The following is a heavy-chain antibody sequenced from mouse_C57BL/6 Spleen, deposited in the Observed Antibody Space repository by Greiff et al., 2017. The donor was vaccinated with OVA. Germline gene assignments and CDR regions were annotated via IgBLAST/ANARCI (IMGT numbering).Heavy chain of an antibody. J-gene: IGHJ2*01. CDR3: ARVLDSSGYDFDY. Sequence: VQLQQSGAELVKPGASVKLSCKASGYTFTSYWMQWVKQRPGQGLEWIGEIDPSDSYTNYNQKFKGKATLTVDTSSSTAYMQLSSLTSEDSAVYYCARVLDSSGYDFDYWGQGTTLTVSS. CDR1: GYTFTSYW. CDR2: IDPSDSYT. D-gene: IGHD3-2*02. V-gene: IGHV1-50*01.